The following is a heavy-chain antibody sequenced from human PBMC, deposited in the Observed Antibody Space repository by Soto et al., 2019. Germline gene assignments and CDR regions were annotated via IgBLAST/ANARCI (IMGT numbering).Heavy chain of an antibody. V-gene: IGHV1-46*03. D-gene: IGHD4-17*01. Sequence: ASVKVSCKASGYTFTSYYMHWVRQAPGQGLEWMGIINPSGGSTSYAQKFQGRVTMTRDTSTSTVYMELSSLRSEDTAVYYCAREGTGDYGDYVSYYYYMDVWGKGTTVTVSS. CDR2: INPSGGST. CDR3: AREGTGDYGDYVSYYYYMDV. CDR1: GYTFTSYY. J-gene: IGHJ6*03.